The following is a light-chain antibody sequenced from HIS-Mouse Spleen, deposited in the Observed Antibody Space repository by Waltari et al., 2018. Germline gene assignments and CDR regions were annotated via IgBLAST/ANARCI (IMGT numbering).Light chain of an antibody. V-gene: IGKV1-13*02. Sequence: AIQLTQSPSSLSASVGDRVTITCRASQGISSALAWYQQKPGKAPKLLIYDASSLESGVPSRFSGSGSGTDFTLTISSLQPEDVATYYCQQFNSYPFTFGQGTRLEIK. CDR2: DAS. CDR1: QGISSA. CDR3: QQFNSYPFT. J-gene: IGKJ5*01.